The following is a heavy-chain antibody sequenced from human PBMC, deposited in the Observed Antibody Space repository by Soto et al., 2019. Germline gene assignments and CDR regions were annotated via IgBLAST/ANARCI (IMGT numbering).Heavy chain of an antibody. CDR1: GGSFSGYY. CDR3: ARAIRALYYYYYGMDV. V-gene: IGHV4-34*01. CDR2: INHSGST. D-gene: IGHD3-10*01. Sequence: PSETLSLTCAVYGGSFSGYYWSWIRQPPGKGLEWIGEINHSGSTNYNPSLKSRVTISVDTSKNQFSLKLSSVTAADTAVYYCARAIRALYYYYYGMDVCGQGTTVTVSS. J-gene: IGHJ6*02.